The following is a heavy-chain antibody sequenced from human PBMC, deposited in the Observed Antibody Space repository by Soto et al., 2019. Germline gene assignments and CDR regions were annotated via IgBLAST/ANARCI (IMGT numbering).Heavy chain of an antibody. D-gene: IGHD6-19*01. J-gene: IGHJ6*02. V-gene: IGHV3-23*01. CDR3: AREGSSGWYSYYYGMDV. Sequence: PGGSLRLSCAASGFTFSSYAMSWVRQAPGKGLEWVSAISGSGGSTYYADSVKGRFTISRDNSKNTLYLQMNSLRAEDTAVYYCAREGSSGWYSYYYGMDVWGQGTTVTVSS. CDR1: GFTFSSYA. CDR2: ISGSGGST.